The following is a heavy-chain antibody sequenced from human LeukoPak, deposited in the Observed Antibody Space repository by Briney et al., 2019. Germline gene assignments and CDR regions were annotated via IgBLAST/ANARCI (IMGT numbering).Heavy chain of an antibody. V-gene: IGHV3-30*04. J-gene: IGHJ2*01. CDR1: EFTLSSYS. D-gene: IGHD3-10*01. CDR3: ARALAGAPFDL. CDR2: LSSVGGQQ. Sequence: QSGGSLRLSCSASEFTLSSYSMHWVRQAPGRGLEWTAVLSSVGGQQYYADSVKGRFTISADTSKNTLYLQMDSLRVEDTALYYCARALAGAPFDLWGRGTVVAVSS.